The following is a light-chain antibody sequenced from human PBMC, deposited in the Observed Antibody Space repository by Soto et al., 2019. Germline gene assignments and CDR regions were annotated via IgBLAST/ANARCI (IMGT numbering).Light chain of an antibody. V-gene: IGLV1-40*01. Sequence: QSVLTQPPSWSGPAEQMLTSSCTGASSNMGAGYDVHWFQQLPGTAPQLLIHGNTNRPPGVPERFSDSKSGTPASLASTGIEVGEEADYYCQSFDDSLSALVFGRGTKVTVL. J-gene: IGLJ1*01. CDR1: SSNMGAGYD. CDR3: QSFDDSLSALV. CDR2: GNT.